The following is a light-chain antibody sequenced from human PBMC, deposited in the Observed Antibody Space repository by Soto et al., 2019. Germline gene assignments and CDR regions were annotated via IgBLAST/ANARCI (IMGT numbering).Light chain of an antibody. CDR1: SSDVGGYNY. J-gene: IGLJ1*01. V-gene: IGLV2-14*01. Sequence: QSVLTQAASVSGSPGQSITISCTGTSSDVGGYNYVSWYQQQSGKAPKLMIHEVSNRPSGVSHRFSGSKSGNTASLTISGLQAEDEADYYCSSYTSSRAYVFGIGTKVTIL. CDR3: SSYTSSRAYV. CDR2: EVS.